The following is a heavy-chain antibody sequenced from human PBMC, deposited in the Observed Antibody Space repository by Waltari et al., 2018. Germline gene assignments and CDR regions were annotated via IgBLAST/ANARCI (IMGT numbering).Heavy chain of an antibody. D-gene: IGHD2-2*02. Sequence: QVQLVESGGGVVQPGRSLRLSCAASGFTFSSYGIHWVRQAPGKGLEWVAVIWYDGSNKYYADSVKGRFTISRDNSKNTLYLQMNSLRAEDTAVYYCARDYCSSTSCYTSGYYYGMDVWGQGTTVTVSS. J-gene: IGHJ6*02. CDR2: IWYDGSNK. CDR1: GFTFSSYG. V-gene: IGHV3-33*01. CDR3: ARDYCSSTSCYTSGYYYGMDV.